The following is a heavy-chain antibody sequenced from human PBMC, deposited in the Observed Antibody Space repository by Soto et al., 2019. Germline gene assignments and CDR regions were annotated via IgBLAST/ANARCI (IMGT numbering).Heavy chain of an antibody. J-gene: IGHJ6*03. CDR2: IWYDGSNK. V-gene: IGHV3-33*01. Sequence: GGSLRLSCAASGFTFSSYGMHWVRQAPGKGLEWVAVIWYDGSNKYYADSVKGRFTISRDNSKNTLYLQMNSLRAEDTAVYYCARPPQAKTAYYYYYYMDVWGKGITVTV. D-gene: IGHD2-21*02. CDR3: ARPPQAKTAYYYYYYMDV. CDR1: GFTFSSYG.